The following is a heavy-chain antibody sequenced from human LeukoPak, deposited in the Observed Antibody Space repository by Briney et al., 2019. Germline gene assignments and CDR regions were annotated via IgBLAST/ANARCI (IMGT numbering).Heavy chain of an antibody. J-gene: IGHJ5*02. CDR2: ISPNSGDT. D-gene: IGHD6-13*01. V-gene: IGHV1-2*02. CDR3: ASTGQQLIDGDWFDP. Sequence: ASVKVSCKASGYTFTGYYMHWVRQAPGQGLEWMGWISPNSGDTNYAQMFQGRVTMTRDTSISTAYMELSRLRSDDTAVYYCASTGQQLIDGDWFDPWGQGTLVTVSS. CDR1: GYTFTGYY.